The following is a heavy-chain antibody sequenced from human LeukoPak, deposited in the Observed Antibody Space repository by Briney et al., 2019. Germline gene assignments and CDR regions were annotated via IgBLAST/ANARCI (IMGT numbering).Heavy chain of an antibody. Sequence: GASVKVSFKSTGGTFSSYAISWVRPPAGQGLEWMGRIIPILGIANYAQKFQGRVTITADKSTSTAYMKLSSLRSEDTAVYYCARDPYHCSGGSCYPRNWFDPWGQGTLVTVSS. J-gene: IGHJ5*02. CDR3: ARDPYHCSGGSCYPRNWFDP. CDR1: GGTFSSYA. CDR2: IIPILGIA. D-gene: IGHD2-15*01. V-gene: IGHV1-69*04.